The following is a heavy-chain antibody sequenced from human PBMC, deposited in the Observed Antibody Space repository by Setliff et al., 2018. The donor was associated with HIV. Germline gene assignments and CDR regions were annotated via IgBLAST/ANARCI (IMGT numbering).Heavy chain of an antibody. CDR2: IHQSGTA. Sequence: SETLSLTCAVSGVSVNNDDDYWGWIRQPPGKGLEWIAIIHQSGTAHKRPSLKSRVTISIDTSEDLFFLKLSGVTAADTAIYYCARQVGEGKWYLDSWGHGTLVT. CDR1: GVSVNNDDDY. V-gene: IGHV4-39*01. J-gene: IGHJ4*01. D-gene: IGHD1-26*01. CDR3: ARQVGEGKWYLDS.